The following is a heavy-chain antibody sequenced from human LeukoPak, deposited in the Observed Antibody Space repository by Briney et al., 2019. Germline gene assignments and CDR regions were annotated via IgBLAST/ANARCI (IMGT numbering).Heavy chain of an antibody. CDR2: IDSDGSDT. D-gene: IGHD6-19*01. CDR3: ARGYRGAVPDPEGDS. CDR1: GFTISNYW. Sequence: WGSLRLSCAASGFTISNYWMRWCIQPPAKRRLWGSRIDSDGSDTSHADSVKGRFTISRDNAKNTLYLHMNTLRAEDTALYYCARGYRGAVPDPEGDSWGQGALVTVSS. V-gene: IGHV3-74*01. J-gene: IGHJ4*02.